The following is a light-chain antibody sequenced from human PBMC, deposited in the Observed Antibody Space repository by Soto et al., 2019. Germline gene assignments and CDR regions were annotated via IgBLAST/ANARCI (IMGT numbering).Light chain of an antibody. CDR2: YDD. CDR1: SSDIGNNA. Sequence: SVLTQPPSVSEAPRQRVTISYSGSSSDIGNNAVNWYQQLPGKAPKLLIYYDDLLPSGVSDRFSGSKSGTSASLAISGLQSEDEADYYCAAWDDSLNGLVFGTGTKVTVL. J-gene: IGLJ1*01. CDR3: AAWDDSLNGLV. V-gene: IGLV1-36*01.